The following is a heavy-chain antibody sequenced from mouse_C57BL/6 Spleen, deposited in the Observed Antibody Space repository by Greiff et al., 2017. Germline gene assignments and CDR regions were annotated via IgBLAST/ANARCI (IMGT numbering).Heavy chain of an antibody. CDR3: ARQHCGSSYAMDY. CDR1: GFTFSSYG. Sequence: EVKVVESGGDLVKPGGSLKLSCAASGFTFSSYGMSWVRQTPDKRLEWVATISSGGSYTYYPDSVKGRFTIARDNAKNTLYLQMSSLKSEDTAMYYCARQHCGSSYAMDYWGQGTSVTVSS. J-gene: IGHJ4*01. D-gene: IGHD1-1*01. V-gene: IGHV5-6*01. CDR2: ISSGGSYT.